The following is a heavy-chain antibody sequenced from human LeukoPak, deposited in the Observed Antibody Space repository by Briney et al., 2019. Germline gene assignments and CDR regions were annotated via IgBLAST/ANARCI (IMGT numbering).Heavy chain of an antibody. CDR1: GGSFSDYY. CDR3: ASRYFCSSTSCYTFDY. Sequence: TPSETLSLTCAVYGGSFSDYYWNWIRQPPGKGLEWIGEINHSGSTNYNPSLKSRVTISVDTSKNQFSLKLNSVTAADTAVYYCASRYFCSSTSCYTFDYWGQGTLVTVSS. D-gene: IGHD2-2*02. V-gene: IGHV4-34*01. J-gene: IGHJ4*02. CDR2: INHSGST.